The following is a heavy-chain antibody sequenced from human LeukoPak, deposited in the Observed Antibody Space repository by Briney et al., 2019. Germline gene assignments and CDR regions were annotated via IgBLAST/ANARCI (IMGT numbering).Heavy chain of an antibody. V-gene: IGHV3-7*01. D-gene: IGHD3-10*01. CDR2: IKQDGSEK. Sequence: GGSLRLSCAASGFTFSSCWMSWVRQAPGKGLEWVANIKQDGSEKYYVDSVKGRFTISRDNAKNSLYLQMNSLRAEDTAVYYCARVLSYNCFDYWGQGTLVTVSS. J-gene: IGHJ4*02. CDR3: ARVLSYNCFDY. CDR1: GFTFSSCW.